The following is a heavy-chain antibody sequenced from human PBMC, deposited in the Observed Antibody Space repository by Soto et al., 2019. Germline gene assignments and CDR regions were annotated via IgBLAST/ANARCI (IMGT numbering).Heavy chain of an antibody. V-gene: IGHV3-30-3*01. CDR2: ISYDGSNK. CDR1: GFTFSSYA. CDR3: ARDPTGIAPYYYYGMDV. Sequence: PGGSLRLSCAASGFTFSSYAMHWVRQAPGKGLEWVAVISYDGSNKYYADSVKGRFTISRDNSKNTLYLQMNSLRAEDTAVYYCARDPTGIAPYYYYGMDVWGQGTTVTVSS. D-gene: IGHD2-21*01. J-gene: IGHJ6*02.